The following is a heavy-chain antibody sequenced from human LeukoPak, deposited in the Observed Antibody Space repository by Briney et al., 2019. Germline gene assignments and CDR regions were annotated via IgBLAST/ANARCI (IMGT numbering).Heavy chain of an antibody. D-gene: IGHD2-15*01. CDR2: ISTSSNYI. CDR1: GFTFSSYY. CDR3: ARGADGVSSNSRGWFDP. V-gene: IGHV3-21*01. J-gene: IGHJ5*02. Sequence: PGGSLRLSCAASGFTFSSYYMNWVRQAPGKGLEWVSSISTSSNYIYYADAVKGRFTISRDNAKNSLYLQMDSLRAEDTAVYSCARGADGVSSNSRGWFDPWGQGTLVTVSS.